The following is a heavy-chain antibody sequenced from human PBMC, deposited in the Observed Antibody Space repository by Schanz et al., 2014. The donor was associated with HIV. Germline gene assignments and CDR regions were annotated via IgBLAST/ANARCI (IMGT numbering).Heavy chain of an antibody. D-gene: IGHD3-22*01. Sequence: QVQLVQSGAEGKKPGASVMVSCKASGGTFSSYGISWVRQAPGQGLEWMGWINPNSGGTNLAQKFEGRVTMTIDRSIPTASMELSRLNSDDTAMYFCTRLHYYYDRSGFSFDCWGQGTLVTVSS. V-gene: IGHV1-2*02. J-gene: IGHJ4*02. CDR3: TRLHYYYDRSGFSFDC. CDR1: GGTFSSYG. CDR2: INPNSGGT.